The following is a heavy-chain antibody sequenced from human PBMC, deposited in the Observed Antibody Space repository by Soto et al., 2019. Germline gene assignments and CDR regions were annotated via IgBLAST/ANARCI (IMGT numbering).Heavy chain of an antibody. CDR2: LYDVDGS. CDR3: STWHEREHAFDV. D-gene: IGHD1-1*01. Sequence: DVQLVEAGGGLIQPGESLRLSCAAFGLTISGKKYVAWVRQAPGKGLEWVSALYDVDGSFYANCVTGRFTTSSDSSKTTVYLQMKVLRPDDTAVYYCSTWHEREHAFDVWGQGTTVTISS. J-gene: IGHJ3*01. CDR1: GLTISGKKY. V-gene: IGHV3-53*01.